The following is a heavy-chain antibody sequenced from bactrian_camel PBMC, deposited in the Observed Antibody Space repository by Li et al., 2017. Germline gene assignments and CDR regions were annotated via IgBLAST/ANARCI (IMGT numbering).Heavy chain of an antibody. D-gene: IGHD6*01. Sequence: QVQLVESGGGSVQSGGSLRLSCVYTGTTYSSYCMGWFRQAPGKGLEWVSYFNSDDGNTYYADSVKDRFTISQGAAKNTVYLQMNSLKPEDTAIYYCAIEVGCSAWYSYSLDDHKFAYWGQGTQVTVS. CDR3: AIEVGCSAWYSYSLDDHKFAY. J-gene: IGHJ4*01. CDR2: FNSDDGNT. CDR1: GTTYSSYC. V-gene: IGHV3S1*01.